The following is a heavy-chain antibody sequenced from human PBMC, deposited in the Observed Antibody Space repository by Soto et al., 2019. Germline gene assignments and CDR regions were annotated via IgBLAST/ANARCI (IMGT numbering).Heavy chain of an antibody. V-gene: IGHV4-59*01. CDR2: IYYSGST. Sequence: QVQLQESGPGLVKPSETLSLTCTVSGGSISSYYWILIRQPPGKGLEWIGYIYYSGSTNYNPSLKSRVTISVDTSKNPFSLKLSSVTAADTAVYYCAREGTTVDSYYYYGMDVWGQGTTVTVSS. CDR1: GGSISSYY. J-gene: IGHJ6*02. CDR3: AREGTTVDSYYYYGMDV. D-gene: IGHD1-1*01.